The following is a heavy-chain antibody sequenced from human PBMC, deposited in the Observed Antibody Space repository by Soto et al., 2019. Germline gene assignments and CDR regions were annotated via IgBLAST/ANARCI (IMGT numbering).Heavy chain of an antibody. D-gene: IGHD3-10*01. V-gene: IGHV4-59*08. J-gene: IGHJ4*02. CDR1: DGSINYDY. CDR3: ARGNSFGSGIGYSDH. Sequence: SETLSLTCTVFDGSINYDYWNWIRQPPGKGLEWIGYIYYSGGTKYSPSLKSRVTISVDTSKNQFSLKLRSVTAADTAIYYCARGNSFGSGIGYSDHWGQGAQVTVS. CDR2: IYYSGGT.